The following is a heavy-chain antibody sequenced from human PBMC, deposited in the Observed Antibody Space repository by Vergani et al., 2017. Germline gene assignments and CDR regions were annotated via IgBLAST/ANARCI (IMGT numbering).Heavy chain of an antibody. Sequence: QVQLVQSGAEVKKPGASVKVSCKASGYTFTSYYMHWVRQAPGQGLEWMGIINPSGGSTSYAQKFQGRVTMTRDTSTSTVYMELSRLRSDDTAVYYCARDRGSSWYLYNYYYYGMDVWGQGTTVTVSS. D-gene: IGHD6-13*01. CDR2: INPSGGST. CDR1: GYTFTSYY. V-gene: IGHV1-46*01. J-gene: IGHJ6*02. CDR3: ARDRGSSWYLYNYYYYGMDV.